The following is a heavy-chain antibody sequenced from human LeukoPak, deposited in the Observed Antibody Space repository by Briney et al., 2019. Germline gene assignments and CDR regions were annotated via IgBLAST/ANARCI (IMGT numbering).Heavy chain of an antibody. CDR3: ARDGPYSSSWVFDY. CDR1: GGSISSYY. D-gene: IGHD6-13*01. J-gene: IGHJ4*02. Sequence: SETLSLTCTVSGGSISSYYWSWTRQPPGKGLEWIGYIYYSGSTNYNPSLKSRVTISVDTSKNQFSLKLSSVTAADTAVYYCARDGPYSSSWVFDYWGQGTLVTVSS. CDR2: IYYSGST. V-gene: IGHV4-59*12.